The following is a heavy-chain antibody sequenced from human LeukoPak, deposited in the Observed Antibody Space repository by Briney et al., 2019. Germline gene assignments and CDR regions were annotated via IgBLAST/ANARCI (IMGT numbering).Heavy chain of an antibody. CDR1: GYSFSSYW. J-gene: IGHJ4*02. D-gene: IGHD3-22*01. V-gene: IGHV5-51*01. CDR3: ARLPLSYYYDSSGYYLDY. Sequence: GESLKISCKGSGYSFSSYWIGWVRQMPGKGLEWMGIIYPGDSDTRYSPSFQGQVTISADKSISTAYLQWSSLKASDTAMYYCARLPLSYYYDSSGYYLDYWGQGTLVTVSS. CDR2: IYPGDSDT.